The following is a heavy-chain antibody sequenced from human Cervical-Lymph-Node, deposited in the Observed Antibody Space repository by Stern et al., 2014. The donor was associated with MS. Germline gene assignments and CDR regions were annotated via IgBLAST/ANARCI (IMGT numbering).Heavy chain of an antibody. CDR1: GFSLSTSGVA. V-gene: IGHV2-5*02. CDR2: LYWDDDK. CDR3: AHRIANVVRGVNFFDP. Sequence: QVTLKESGPTLVKPTQTLTLTCTFSGFSLSTSGVAVGWIRQPPGKALEWLVLLYWDDDKRYSPSLSSRLTITKDASKNQVVLTMTNMDPLDTATYYCAHRIANVVRGVNFFDPWGQGTLVTVSS. D-gene: IGHD3-10*01. J-gene: IGHJ5*02.